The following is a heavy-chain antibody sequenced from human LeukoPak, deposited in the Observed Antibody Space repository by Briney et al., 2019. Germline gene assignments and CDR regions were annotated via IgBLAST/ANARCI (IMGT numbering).Heavy chain of an antibody. V-gene: IGHV3-23*01. CDR2: ISGSGGST. CDR3: AKDHTYYYDSSGSYYFDY. D-gene: IGHD3-22*01. Sequence: GGSLRLSCAASGFTFSSYAMSWVRQAPGKGLEWVSAISGSGGSTYYADSVKGRFTISRDNSKNTLYLQMNSLRAEDTAVYYCAKDHTYYYDSSGSYYFDYWGQGTLVTVS. CDR1: GFTFSSYA. J-gene: IGHJ4*02.